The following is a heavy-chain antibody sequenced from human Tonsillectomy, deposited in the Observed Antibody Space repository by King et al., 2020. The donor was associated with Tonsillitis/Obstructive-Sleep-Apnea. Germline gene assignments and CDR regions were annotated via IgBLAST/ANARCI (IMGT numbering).Heavy chain of an antibody. Sequence: VQLVESGGGLVKPGGSLRLSCAASGHTFSDYSMSWLRQAPGKGLEWVSYITLSGSYTNYADSVKGRFTISRDNAKTSLFLERTSLRAGDTDVYYCARLGVSRGSEYYMDVWGKGTTVTVSS. D-gene: IGHD3-22*01. V-gene: IGHV3-11*05. J-gene: IGHJ6*03. CDR2: ITLSGSYT. CDR1: GHTFSDYS. CDR3: ARLGVSRGSEYYMDV.